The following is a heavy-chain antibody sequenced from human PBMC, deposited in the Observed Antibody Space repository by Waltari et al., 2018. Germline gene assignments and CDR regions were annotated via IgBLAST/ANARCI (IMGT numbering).Heavy chain of an antibody. CDR2: INPNNGGT. Sequence: QVQLVQSGADVKTPGASVKVSCKASGYTFTGYHIHWMRQAPGQGLEWMGWINPNNGGTNYAQKFQGRVTVTRDTSISTAYMEVSRLRSDDTAVYYCARDFGSVIRYHFDYWGQGTLVTVSS. V-gene: IGHV1-2*02. J-gene: IGHJ4*02. CDR3: ARDFGSVIRYHFDY. CDR1: GYTFTGYH. D-gene: IGHD3-16*02.